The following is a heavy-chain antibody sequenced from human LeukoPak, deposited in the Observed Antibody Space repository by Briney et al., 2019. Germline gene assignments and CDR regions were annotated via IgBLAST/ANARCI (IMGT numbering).Heavy chain of an antibody. J-gene: IGHJ5*02. CDR3: ARAQSQGYYDSSGYRWFDP. Sequence: ASVKVSCKASGYSFISNGINWVRQAPGQGLEWMGWISADNGNTNYARKFQGRVTMTTDTSTSTAYMELRSLRSDDTAVYYCARAQSQGYYDSSGYRWFDPWGQGTLVTVSS. CDR1: GYSFISNG. D-gene: IGHD3-22*01. CDR2: ISADNGNT. V-gene: IGHV1-18*01.